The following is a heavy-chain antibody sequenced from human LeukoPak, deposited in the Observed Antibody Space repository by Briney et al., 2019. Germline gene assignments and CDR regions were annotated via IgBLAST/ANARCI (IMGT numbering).Heavy chain of an antibody. D-gene: IGHD1-1*01. CDR3: ARVWSAFDI. CDR2: IYYSGST. J-gene: IGHJ3*02. CDR1: GGSISSYY. V-gene: IGHV4-59*01. Sequence: PSETLSLTCTVSGGSISSYYWSWIRQPPGKGLEWIGYIYYSGSTNYNPSLKSRVTISVDTSKNQFSLKLSSVTAADTAVYYCARVWSAFDIWGQATMVTVSS.